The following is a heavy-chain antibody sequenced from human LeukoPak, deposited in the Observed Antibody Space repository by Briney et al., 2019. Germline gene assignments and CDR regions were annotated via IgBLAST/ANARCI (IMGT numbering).Heavy chain of an antibody. J-gene: IGHJ4*02. CDR2: INPSGGSP. D-gene: IGHD2-15*01. V-gene: IGHV1-46*01. CDR3: ARDGGSHDFDY. Sequence: GALVKVFCKASGYTFTSYYMHWVRQAPGQGLEWMAIINPSGGSPTYAQKFQGRATMTSDTSTSAVYVELSSLRSEDTAVYYCARDGGSHDFDYWGQGTLVTVSS. CDR1: GYTFTSYY.